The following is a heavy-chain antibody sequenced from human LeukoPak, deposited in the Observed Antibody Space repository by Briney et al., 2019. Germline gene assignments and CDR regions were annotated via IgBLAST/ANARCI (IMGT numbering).Heavy chain of an antibody. J-gene: IGHJ3*02. V-gene: IGHV1-18*01. CDR3: ARDRRSGSYGAFDI. CDR1: GYTFTSYG. CDR2: ISAYNGNT. D-gene: IGHD1-26*01. Sequence: ASVKVSCTASGYTFTSYGISWVRQAPGQGLEWMGWISAYNGNTNYAQKLQGRVTMTTDTSTSTAYMELRSLRSDDTAVYYCARDRRSGSYGAFDIWGQGTMVTVSS.